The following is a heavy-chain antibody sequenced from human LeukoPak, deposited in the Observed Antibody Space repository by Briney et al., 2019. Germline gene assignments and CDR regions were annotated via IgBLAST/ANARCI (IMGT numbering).Heavy chain of an antibody. CDR1: GDSINSGGYY. V-gene: IGHV4-31*03. D-gene: IGHD3-10*01. J-gene: IGHJ6*02. CDR3: ARDPGGFGELFGTSGLDV. Sequence: SETLSLTCTVSGDSINSGGYYWSWIRQHPGKGLEWIGFIYYTGYTYSNPSLKSRFAISLDTSKNQFSLKLNSVAAADTAVYYCARDPGGFGELFGTSGLDVWGQGTTVLVSS. CDR2: IYYTGYT.